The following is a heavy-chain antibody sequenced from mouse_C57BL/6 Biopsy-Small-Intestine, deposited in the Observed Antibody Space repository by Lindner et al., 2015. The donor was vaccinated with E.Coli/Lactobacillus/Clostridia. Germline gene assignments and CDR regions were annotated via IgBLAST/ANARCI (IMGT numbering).Heavy chain of an antibody. CDR3: AKDGGSGYYSFH. CDR2: INTATGNA. CDR1: GYTFNRYA. Sequence: SVKVSCKASGYTFNRYAVHWVRQAPGQGLEWMGWINTATGNAGYSQKFQDRVTIIRDTPASTAYMEVSSLRSEDTAVYYCAKDGGSGYYSFHWGQGTQVIVS. D-gene: IGHD1-2*01. J-gene: IGHJ3*01. V-gene: IGHV1-84*02.